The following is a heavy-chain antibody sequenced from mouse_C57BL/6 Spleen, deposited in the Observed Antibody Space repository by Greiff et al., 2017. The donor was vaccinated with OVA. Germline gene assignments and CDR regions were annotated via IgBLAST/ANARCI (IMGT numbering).Heavy chain of an antibody. J-gene: IGHJ1*03. CDR1: GYTFTRYG. CDR3: ARDDYYGRGDWYFDV. Sequence: VKLQQSGAELARPGASVKLSCKASGYTFTRYGISWVKQRTGQGLEWIGEIYPRSGNTYYNEKFKGKATLTADKSSSTAYMELRSLTSEDSAVYFCARDDYYGRGDWYFDVWGTGTTVTVSS. CDR2: IYPRSGNT. V-gene: IGHV1-81*01. D-gene: IGHD2-1*01.